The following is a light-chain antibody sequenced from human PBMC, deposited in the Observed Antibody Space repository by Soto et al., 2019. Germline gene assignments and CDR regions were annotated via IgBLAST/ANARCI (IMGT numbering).Light chain of an antibody. CDR2: GAS. CDR3: QQYTGPPTT. Sequence: ETVVSQSPGTLSVSPGERAILSCRASQSISTNLAWYQQKPGQAPRLLVHGASTRATGIPARLSGSGSGTDFTLTITRLEPEDSAVYFCQQYTGPPTTFGQGTRLEIK. CDR1: QSISTN. V-gene: IGKV3-15*01. J-gene: IGKJ5*01.